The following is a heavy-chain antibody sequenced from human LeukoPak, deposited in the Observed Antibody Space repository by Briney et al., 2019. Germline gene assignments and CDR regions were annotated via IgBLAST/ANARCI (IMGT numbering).Heavy chain of an antibody. CDR2: ISYDGSNK. Sequence: PGGSLRLSCAASGFTFSSYGMHWVRQAPGKGLEWVAVISYDGSNKYYADSVKGRFTISRDNSKNTLYLQMNSLRAEDTAVYYCARSGSYYVFDYWGQGTLVTVSS. D-gene: IGHD1-26*01. J-gene: IGHJ4*02. CDR1: GFTFSSYG. V-gene: IGHV3-30*03. CDR3: ARSGSYYVFDY.